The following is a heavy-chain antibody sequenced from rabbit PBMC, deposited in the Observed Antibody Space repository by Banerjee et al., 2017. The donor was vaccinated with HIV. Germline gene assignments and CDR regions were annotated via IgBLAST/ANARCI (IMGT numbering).Heavy chain of an antibody. D-gene: IGHD4-2*01. V-gene: IGHV1S7*01. CDR3: ARSRYADTYYEFNL. Sequence: QLKESGGGLVQPGGSLKLSCKASGIDFSLYYMSWVRQAPGKGLEWIGYIDPIFGSTYYATWVDGRFTISSHNAQNTLYLQLNSLTAADTATYFCARSRYADTYYEFNLWGPGTLVTVS. J-gene: IGHJ4*01. CDR2: IDPIFGST. CDR1: GIDFSLYY.